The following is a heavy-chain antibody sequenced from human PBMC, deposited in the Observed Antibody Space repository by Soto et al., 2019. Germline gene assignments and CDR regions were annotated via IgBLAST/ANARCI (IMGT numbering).Heavy chain of an antibody. CDR2: ISGSGSST. D-gene: IGHD3-16*01. V-gene: IGHV3-23*01. J-gene: IGHJ6*04. CDR1: GFTFSSYA. CDR3: AKAGLGLFLPSFSVMAF. Sequence: GGSLRLSCAASGFTFSSYAVSWVRQAPGKGLQWVSAISGSGSSTYYADSVKGRFTISRDNFKNTLYLQMNSLRAEDTAVYYCAKAGLGLFLPSFSVMAFWGKGTTVTVSS.